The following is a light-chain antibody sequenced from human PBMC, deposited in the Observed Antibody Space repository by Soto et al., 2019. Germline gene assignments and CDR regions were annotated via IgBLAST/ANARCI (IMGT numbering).Light chain of an antibody. Sequence: QSALTQPPSASGSPGQSVTISCTGTNSDIGTYYYVSWYQQHPGKAPKLMIYEVNKRPSGVPDRFSGSRSDNTASLTVSGLQAEDEADYYCSSYAGGDNGLFGGGTKLTVL. CDR1: NSDIGTYYY. CDR3: SSYAGGDNGL. V-gene: IGLV2-8*01. CDR2: EVN. J-gene: IGLJ2*01.